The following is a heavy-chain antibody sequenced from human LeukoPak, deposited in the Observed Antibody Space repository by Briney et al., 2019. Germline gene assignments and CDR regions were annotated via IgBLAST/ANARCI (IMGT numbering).Heavy chain of an antibody. V-gene: IGHV4-34*01. D-gene: IGHD2/OR15-2a*01. Sequence: SETLSLTCAVYGGSFSGYYWSWIRQPPGKGLEWIGEINHSGSTNYNPSLKSRVTISVDTSKNQFSLKLSSVTAVDTAVYYCARNPTPFRSWFDPWGQGTLVTVSS. CDR2: INHSGST. CDR3: ARNPTPFRSWFDP. CDR1: GGSFSGYY. J-gene: IGHJ5*02.